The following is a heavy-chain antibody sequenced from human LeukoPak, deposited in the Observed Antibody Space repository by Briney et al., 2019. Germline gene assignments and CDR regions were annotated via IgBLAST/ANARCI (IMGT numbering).Heavy chain of an antibody. V-gene: IGHV4-59*05. Sequence: SETLALTCTVSGGSISSYYWSWIRRPPGKGLEWIGSIYYSGSTYYNPSLKSRVTISVDTSKNQFSLKMSSVTAADTAVYYCARHPGIAAADDYWGQGTLVTVSS. D-gene: IGHD6-13*01. J-gene: IGHJ4*02. CDR3: ARHPGIAAADDY. CDR1: GGSISSYY. CDR2: IYYSGST.